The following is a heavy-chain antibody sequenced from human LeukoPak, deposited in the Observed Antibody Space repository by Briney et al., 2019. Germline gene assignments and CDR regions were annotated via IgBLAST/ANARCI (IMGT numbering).Heavy chain of an antibody. D-gene: IGHD4-17*01. V-gene: IGHV1-18*01. CDR1: GYTFNNFG. CDR2: ISAYNGDT. J-gene: IGHJ4*02. Sequence: ASVKVSCKASGYTFNNFGINWVRQAPGQGLVWMGWISAYNGDTKYAEKFQGRVIMTTDTSTSTAYMEVWSLRSDDTAVYYCARQLNRGYGDYVDNWGQGTLVTVSS. CDR3: ARQLNRGYGDYVDN.